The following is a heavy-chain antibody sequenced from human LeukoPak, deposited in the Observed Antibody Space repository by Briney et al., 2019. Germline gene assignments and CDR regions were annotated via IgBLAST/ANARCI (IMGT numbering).Heavy chain of an antibody. CDR3: VNDGSGGYDHDY. D-gene: IGHD5-12*01. Sequence: GGSLRLSCSASGFTFSSYDMYWVRQAPGKGLEYISAISINGGSTYYADSVKGRFTISRDNSKNTLYLQMSSLRVEDTAVYYCVNDGSGGYDHDYWGQGTLVTVSS. CDR1: GFTFSSYD. V-gene: IGHV3-64D*09. CDR2: ISINGGST. J-gene: IGHJ4*02.